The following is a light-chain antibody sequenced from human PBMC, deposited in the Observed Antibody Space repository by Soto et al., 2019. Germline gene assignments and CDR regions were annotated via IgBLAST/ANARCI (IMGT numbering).Light chain of an antibody. CDR1: QSVSGN. CDR3: HQYNNWPSIT. V-gene: IGKV3-15*01. CDR2: GAS. Sequence: EIVMMQSPATLAVSPGERATLSCRASQSVSGNLAWCQQKPGQAPRLLIYGASTRATGSPARFRGSRSGTEFILIISSLQSDDSAVYYCHQYNNWPSITFGQGTRLEIK. J-gene: IGKJ5*01.